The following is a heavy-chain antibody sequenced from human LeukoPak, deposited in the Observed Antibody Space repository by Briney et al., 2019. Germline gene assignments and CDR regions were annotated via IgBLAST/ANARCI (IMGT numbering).Heavy chain of an antibody. Sequence: SETLSLTCAVYGGSFSGYYWSWIRQPPGKGLEWIGEINHSGSTNYNPSLKSRVTISVDTPKNQFSLKLSSVTAADTAVYYCARRGAYYYDSSGYYRWSFDYWGQGTLVTVSS. V-gene: IGHV4-34*01. CDR1: GGSFSGYY. J-gene: IGHJ4*02. CDR3: ARRGAYYYDSSGYYRWSFDY. D-gene: IGHD3-22*01. CDR2: INHSGST.